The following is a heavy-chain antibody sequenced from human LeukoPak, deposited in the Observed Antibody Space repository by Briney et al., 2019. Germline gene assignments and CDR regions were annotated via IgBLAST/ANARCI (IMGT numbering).Heavy chain of an antibody. J-gene: IGHJ4*02. V-gene: IGHV4-34*01. D-gene: IGHD3-10*01. CDR3: ARQDMVRGAPKFDY. CDR1: GGSFSGYY. Sequence: PSETLSLTCAVYGGSFSGYYWSWIRQPPGKGLEWIGEINHSGSTNYNPSLKSRVTISVDTSKNQFSLKLSSVTAADTAVYYCARQDMVRGAPKFDYWGQGTLVTVSS. CDR2: INHSGST.